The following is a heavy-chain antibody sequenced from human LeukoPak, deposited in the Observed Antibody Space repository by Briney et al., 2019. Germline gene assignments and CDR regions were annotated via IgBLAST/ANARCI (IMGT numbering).Heavy chain of an antibody. Sequence: GASVTVSCKVSGNSLSELSIQWVRQAPGKGLECMGGFDPEEAKMVYAQNFQGRVTMTEDASTQTAYMELSGLTSDDTAVYYFTKGSGVFGSVFVNGGKGTRVTVSS. D-gene: IGHD3-3*01. CDR3: TKGSGVFGSVFVN. V-gene: IGHV1-24*01. CDR2: FDPEEAKM. CDR1: GNSLSELS. J-gene: IGHJ4*02.